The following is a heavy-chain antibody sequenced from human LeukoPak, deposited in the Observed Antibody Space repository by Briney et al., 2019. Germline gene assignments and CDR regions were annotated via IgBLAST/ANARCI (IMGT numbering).Heavy chain of an antibody. CDR1: GYTFTGYY. D-gene: IGHD3-16*01. J-gene: IGHJ4*01. CDR2: INPNNGDT. CDR3: ARGRRILGGPENAGDFFDF. Sequence: ASVKVSCKTSGYTFTGYYMHWVRQAPGQGLEWMGWINPNNGDTKYAQKFLGRVTMTRDTSISTAYMELTGLESADTAVYYCARGRRILGGPENAGDFFDFWGQGSLVTVSS. V-gene: IGHV1-2*02.